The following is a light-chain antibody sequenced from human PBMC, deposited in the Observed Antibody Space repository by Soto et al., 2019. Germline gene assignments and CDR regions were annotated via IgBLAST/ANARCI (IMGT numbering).Light chain of an antibody. V-gene: IGKV3-20*01. CDR3: HQYASS. Sequence: ELVFTQSPSTLSLSPVERATLSCRASQSVSSTYLAWFQQKPGQAPRLLIYGASLRATGIPDRFSGSGSGTDFTLTISRLEPEDFAVYYCHQYASSFGGGTKVDI. J-gene: IGKJ4*01. CDR1: QSVSSTY. CDR2: GAS.